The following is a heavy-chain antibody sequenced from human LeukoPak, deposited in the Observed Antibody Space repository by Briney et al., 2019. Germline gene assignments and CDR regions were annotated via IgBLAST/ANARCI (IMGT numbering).Heavy chain of an antibody. V-gene: IGHV1-69*01. D-gene: IGHD1/OR15-1a*01. CDR1: VGTYSSYA. CDR2: IIPIFGTA. J-gene: IGHJ5*02. CDR3: AREETGTGGNWFDP. Sequence: SVKVSCKASVGTYSSYAISWVRQAPGQGLEWMGGIIPIFGTANYAQKFQGRVTITADESTSTAYMELSSLRSEDTAVYYCAREETGTGGNWFDPWGQGTLVTVSS.